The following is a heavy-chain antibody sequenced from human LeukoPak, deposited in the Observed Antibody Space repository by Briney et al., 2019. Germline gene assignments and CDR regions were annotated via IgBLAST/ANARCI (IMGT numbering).Heavy chain of an antibody. CDR3: ARGGYSYVFDY. Sequence: PSETLSLTCTVSGGSISSYYWSWIRQPPGKGLEWIGYIYYSGSTNYNPSLKSRVTISVDTSKNQFSLKLSSVTAADTAVYYCARGGYSYVFDYWGQGTLVTVSS. V-gene: IGHV4-59*01. CDR1: GGSISSYY. CDR2: IYYSGST. D-gene: IGHD5-18*01. J-gene: IGHJ4*02.